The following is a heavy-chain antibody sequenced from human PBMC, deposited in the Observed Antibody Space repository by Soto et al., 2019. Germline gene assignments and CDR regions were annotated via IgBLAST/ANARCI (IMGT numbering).Heavy chain of an antibody. J-gene: IGHJ5*02. D-gene: IGHD6-19*01. V-gene: IGHV1-69*13. Sequence: ASVKVSCKASGGTFSSYAISWVRQAPGQGLEWMGGIIPIFGTANYAQKFQGRVTITADESTSTAYMELSSLRSEDTAVYYCARDQVAVAGTGRSNWFDPWGQGTLVTVSS. CDR3: ARDQVAVAGTGRSNWFDP. CDR1: GGTFSSYA. CDR2: IIPIFGTA.